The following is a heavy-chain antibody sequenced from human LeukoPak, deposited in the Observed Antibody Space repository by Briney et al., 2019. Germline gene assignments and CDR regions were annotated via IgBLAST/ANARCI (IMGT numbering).Heavy chain of an antibody. CDR3: ASAIVVVPAAPWNAFDI. CDR2: IRYDGSNK. CDR1: GFTFSSYG. V-gene: IGHV3-30*02. Sequence: HPGGSLRLSCAASGFTFSSYGMHWVRQAPGKGLEWVAFIRYDGSNKYYADSVKGRFTISRDNSKNTLYLQMNSLRAEDTAVYYCASAIVVVPAAPWNAFDICGQGTMVTVSS. D-gene: IGHD2-2*01. J-gene: IGHJ3*02.